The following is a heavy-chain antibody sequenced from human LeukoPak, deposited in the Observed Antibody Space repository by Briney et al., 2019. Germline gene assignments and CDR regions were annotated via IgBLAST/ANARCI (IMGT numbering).Heavy chain of an antibody. CDR1: GFTFSSYA. CDR3: AKAGDYDFWSGYYTIGGAWFDP. J-gene: IGHJ5*02. Sequence: PGGSLTLSCAASGFTFSSYAMSWVRQAPGKGLEWVSAISGSDGSTYYADSVKGRFTISRDNSKNTLYLQMNSLRAEDTAVYYCAKAGDYDFWSGYYTIGGAWFDPWGQGTLVTVSS. D-gene: IGHD3-3*01. CDR2: ISGSDGST. V-gene: IGHV3-23*01.